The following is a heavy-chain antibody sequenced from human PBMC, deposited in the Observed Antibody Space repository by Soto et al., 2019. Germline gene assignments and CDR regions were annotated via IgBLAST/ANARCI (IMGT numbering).Heavy chain of an antibody. Sequence: GGSLRLSCAASGFTFSSYAMSWVRQAPGKGLEWVSAISGSGGSTYYADSVKGRFTISRDNSKNTLYLQMNSLRAEDTAVYYCAKDIVVVPNYYYYGMDVWGQGTTVTVSS. V-gene: IGHV3-23*01. CDR3: AKDIVVVPNYYYYGMDV. CDR1: GFTFSSYA. D-gene: IGHD2-2*01. J-gene: IGHJ6*02. CDR2: ISGSGGST.